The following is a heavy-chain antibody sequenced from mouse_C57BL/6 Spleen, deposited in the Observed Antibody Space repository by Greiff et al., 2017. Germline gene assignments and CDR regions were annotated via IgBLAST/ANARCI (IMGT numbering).Heavy chain of an antibody. CDR2: IYPGDGDT. Sequence: QVQLQQSGAELVKPGASVKISCKASGYAFSSYWMNWVKQRPGMGLEWIGQIYPGDGDTNYNGKFKGKATLTADKSSSTAYMQLSSLTSEDSAVYFCARGDYYGSSPFYAMDYWGQGTSVTVSS. D-gene: IGHD1-1*01. CDR1: GYAFSSYW. V-gene: IGHV1-80*01. J-gene: IGHJ4*01. CDR3: ARGDYYGSSPFYAMDY.